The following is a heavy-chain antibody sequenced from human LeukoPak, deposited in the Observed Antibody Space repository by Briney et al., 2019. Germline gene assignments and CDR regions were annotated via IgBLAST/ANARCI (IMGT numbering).Heavy chain of an antibody. Sequence: GGSLRLSCAASGFTFSSYSMNWVRQAPGKGLEWVSSISSSDSYIYFADSVKGRFTISRDNAKNSLYLQMNSLRADDAAVYYCARDLRLWGQGTLVTVSS. CDR1: GFTFSSYS. V-gene: IGHV3-21*06. CDR2: ISSSDSYI. J-gene: IGHJ4*02. CDR3: ARDLRL.